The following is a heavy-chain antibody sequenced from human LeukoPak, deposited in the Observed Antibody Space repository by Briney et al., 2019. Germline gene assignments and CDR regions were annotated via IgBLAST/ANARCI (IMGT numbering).Heavy chain of an antibody. CDR3: AKDPGVVPAASYFDY. CDR2: ISGSGGST. D-gene: IGHD2-2*01. CDR1: GFTFSSYA. Sequence: GGSLRLSCAASGFTFSSYAMSWVRQAPGKGLEWVSAISGSGGSTYYADFVKGRFTISRDNSKNTLYLQMNSLRAEDTAVYYCAKDPGVVPAASYFDYWGQGTLVTVSS. J-gene: IGHJ4*03. V-gene: IGHV3-23*01.